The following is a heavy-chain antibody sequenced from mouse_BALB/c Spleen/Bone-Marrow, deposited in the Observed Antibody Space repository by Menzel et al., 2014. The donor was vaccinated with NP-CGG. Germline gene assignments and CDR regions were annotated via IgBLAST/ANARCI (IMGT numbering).Heavy chain of an antibody. Sequence: VKLVESGPGLVAPSQSLSITCTVSGFSLTTYGVHWVRQPPGKGLEWLGLIWAGGSTNYNSALMSRLSISKDNSKSXVFLKMNSLQTDDTAMYYCAREGFYYDKAYWGQGTLVTVSA. CDR2: IWAGGST. CDR3: AREGFYYDKAY. D-gene: IGHD2-4*01. J-gene: IGHJ3*01. V-gene: IGHV2-9*02. CDR1: GFSLTTYG.